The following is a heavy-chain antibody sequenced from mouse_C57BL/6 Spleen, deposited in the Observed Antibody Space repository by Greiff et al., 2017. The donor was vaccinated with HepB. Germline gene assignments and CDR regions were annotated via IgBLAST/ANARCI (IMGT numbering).Heavy chain of an antibody. CDR2: ISSGSSTI. CDR3: ARRWLRDY. D-gene: IGHD2-2*01. V-gene: IGHV5-17*01. CDR1: GFTFSDYG. Sequence: EVKVVESGGGLVKPGGSLKLSCAASGFTFSDYGMHWVRQAPGKGLEWVAYISSGSSTIDYADTVKGRFTISRDNAKNTLYLQMTSLRSEDTAMYYCARRWLRDYWGQGTTLTVAS. J-gene: IGHJ2*01.